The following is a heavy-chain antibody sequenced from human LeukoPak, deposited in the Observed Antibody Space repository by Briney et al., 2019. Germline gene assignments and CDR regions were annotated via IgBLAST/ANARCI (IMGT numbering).Heavy chain of an antibody. V-gene: IGHV1-24*01. CDR2: FDPEDGET. CDR3: ATSIAVGTGSYNWFDP. J-gene: IGHJ5*02. D-gene: IGHD6-19*01. Sequence: ASVKVSCKVSGYTLTELSMHWVRQAPGKGLEWMGGFDPEDGETIYAQKFQGRVTMTEDTSTDTAYMELSSLRSEDTAVYYCATSIAVGTGSYNWFDPWGQGTLVTVSS. CDR1: GYTLTELS.